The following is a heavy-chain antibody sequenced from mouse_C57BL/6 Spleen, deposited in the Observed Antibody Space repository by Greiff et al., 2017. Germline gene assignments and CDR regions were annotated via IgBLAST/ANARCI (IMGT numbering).Heavy chain of an antibody. V-gene: IGHV2-5*01. D-gene: IGHD1-1*01. CDR3: AKNYCGSSYDWYFDV. CDR1: GFSLTSYG. Sequence: VKLMESGPGLVQPSQSLSITCTVSGFSLTSYGVHWVRQSPGKGLEWLGVIWRGGSTDYNAAFMSRLSITKDNSKSQVFFKMNSLQADDTAIYYCAKNYCGSSYDWYFDVWGTGTTVTVSS. J-gene: IGHJ1*03. CDR2: IWRGGST.